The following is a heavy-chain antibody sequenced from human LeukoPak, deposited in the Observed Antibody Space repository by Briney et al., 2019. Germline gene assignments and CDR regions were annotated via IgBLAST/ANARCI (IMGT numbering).Heavy chain of an antibody. D-gene: IGHD3-10*01. J-gene: IGHJ4*02. CDR3: ANSRGYGSGNL. CDR2: VSGSGDRT. V-gene: IGHV3-23*01. CDR1: GGSISSYN. Sequence: PSETLSLTCAVSGGSISSYNWWSWVRQAPGKGLEWISAVSGSGDRTYYAGSVKGRFTISRDNSKNIVYLRMNSLRAEDTAVYFCANSRGYGSGNLWGQGTLVTVSS.